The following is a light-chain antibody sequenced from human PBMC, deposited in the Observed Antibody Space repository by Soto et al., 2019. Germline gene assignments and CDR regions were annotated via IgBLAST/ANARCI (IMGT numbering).Light chain of an antibody. CDR2: EAS. V-gene: IGKV1-33*01. CDR1: QAISNF. CDR3: QQSNGLPYT. Sequence: DIRMTQYPSSLSASVGDRVTITCQASQAISNFLNWYQQKPGKAPKLLIFEASNVETGVPSRFIGSGSDTDFTFTISGLQPEDIASYYCQQSNGLPYTFGQGTKLEIQ. J-gene: IGKJ2*01.